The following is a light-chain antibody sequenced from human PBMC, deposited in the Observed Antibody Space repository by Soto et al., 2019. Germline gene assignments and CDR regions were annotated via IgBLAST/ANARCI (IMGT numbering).Light chain of an antibody. CDR2: NDS. J-gene: IGLJ2*01. CDR3: HVLESSSDPVV. CDR1: NIGSKS. Sequence: SYELTQPPSVSVAPGQTARITCGGNNIGSKSVHWYQQNPGQAPVLVIYNDSDRPSGIPERFSGSNSGNTATLTISRVEAGDEDDYDYHVLESSSDPVVFGGGTKLTVL. V-gene: IGLV3-21*01.